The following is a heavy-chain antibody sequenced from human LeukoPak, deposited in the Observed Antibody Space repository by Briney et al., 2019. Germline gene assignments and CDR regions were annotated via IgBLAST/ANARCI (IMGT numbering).Heavy chain of an antibody. CDR3: AGGLPLGYYYGMDV. CDR1: GGTFSSHV. J-gene: IGHJ6*02. V-gene: IGHV1-69*13. D-gene: IGHD3-16*01. Sequence: ASVKVSCKASGGTFSSHVISWVRQAPGQGLEWMGGITPIFGAPHYAQKFLGRVTITADASTSTAYMELSSLRSEDTAVYYCAGGLPLGYYYGMDVWGQGTTVTVSS. CDR2: ITPIFGAP.